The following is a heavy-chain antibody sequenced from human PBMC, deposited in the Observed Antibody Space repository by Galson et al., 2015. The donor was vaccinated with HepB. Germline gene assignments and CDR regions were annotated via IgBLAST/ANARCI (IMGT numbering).Heavy chain of an antibody. CDR3: AHLRYSSSWLLFDY. J-gene: IGHJ4*02. CDR1: GFSLSTSGMR. V-gene: IGHV2-70*04. Sequence: PALVKPTQTLTLTCTFSGFSLSTSGMRVTWIRQPPGKALEWLARIDWDDDKFYSTSLKTRLTISKDTSKNQVVLTMTNMDPVDTATYYCAHLRYSSSWLLFDYWGQGTLVTVSS. CDR2: IDWDDDK. D-gene: IGHD6-13*01.